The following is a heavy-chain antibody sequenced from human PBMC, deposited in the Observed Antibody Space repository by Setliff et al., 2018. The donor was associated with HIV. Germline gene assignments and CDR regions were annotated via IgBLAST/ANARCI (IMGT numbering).Heavy chain of an antibody. Sequence: ASVKVSCKASGYTFTSYAMHWVRQAPGQRLEWMGWIHAGNGYTKYSQKFQGRVTFTRDTSASAAYMELRGLRSDDTAVYYCARGDYGSGSYYPYYFYYGMDVWGQGTTVTVSS. D-gene: IGHD3-10*01. CDR3: ARGDYGSGSYYPYYFYYGMDV. CDR2: IHAGNGYT. V-gene: IGHV1-3*01. J-gene: IGHJ6*02. CDR1: GYTFTSYA.